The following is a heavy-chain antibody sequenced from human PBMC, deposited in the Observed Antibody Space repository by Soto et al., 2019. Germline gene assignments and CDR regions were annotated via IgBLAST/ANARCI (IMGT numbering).Heavy chain of an antibody. Sequence: SETLSLTCTVSGGSLSSSSYYWGWLRQPPGKGLEWIGYIHYSGSTNYNPSLKSRVTISLDTSKNQFYLKLTSVTAADTAVYYCARTYSTGWLISMWGQGTLVTVSS. CDR2: IHYSGST. J-gene: IGHJ4*02. CDR1: GGSLSSSSYY. D-gene: IGHD6-19*01. V-gene: IGHV4-39*07. CDR3: ARTYSTGWLISM.